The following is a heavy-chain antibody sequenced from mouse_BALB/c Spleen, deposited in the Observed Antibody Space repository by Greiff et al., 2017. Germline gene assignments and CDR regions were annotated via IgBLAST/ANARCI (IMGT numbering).Heavy chain of an antibody. Sequence: VQLQQSGAELARPGASVKMSCKASGYTFTSYTMHWVKQRPGQGLEWIGYINPSSGYTNYNQKFKDKATLTADKSSSTAYMQLSSLTSEDSAVYYCARYGNYEGYFDVWGAGTTVTVSS. CDR1: GYTFTSYT. CDR2: INPSSGYT. D-gene: IGHD2-1*01. V-gene: IGHV1-4*01. CDR3: ARYGNYEGYFDV. J-gene: IGHJ1*01.